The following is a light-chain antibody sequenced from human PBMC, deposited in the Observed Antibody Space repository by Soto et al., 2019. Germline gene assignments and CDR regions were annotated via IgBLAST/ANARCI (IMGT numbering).Light chain of an antibody. CDR3: SSYTTSTTIYV. CDR2: AVS. J-gene: IGLJ1*01. CDR1: NSDVGGYDY. V-gene: IGLV2-14*01. Sequence: QSALTQPASVSGSPGQAIIISCTGTNSDVGGYDYVSWFQQHPGKAPKLLIFAVSTRPSGVSDRFSGSKSGNTASLTISGLQAEDEADYYCSSYTTSTTIYVFGAGTKLTVL.